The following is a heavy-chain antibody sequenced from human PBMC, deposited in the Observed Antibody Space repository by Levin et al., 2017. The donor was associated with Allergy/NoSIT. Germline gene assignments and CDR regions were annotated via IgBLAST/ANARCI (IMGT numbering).Heavy chain of an antibody. Sequence: RGESLKISCAASGFTFSSYAMHWVRQAPGKGLEWVAVISYDGSNKYYADSVKGRFTISRDNSKNTLYLQMNSLRAEDTAVYYCARVNGYQLLKDAFDIWGQGTMVTVSS. CDR3: ARVNGYQLLKDAFDI. J-gene: IGHJ3*02. CDR2: ISYDGSNK. V-gene: IGHV3-30-3*01. CDR1: GFTFSSYA. D-gene: IGHD2-2*01.